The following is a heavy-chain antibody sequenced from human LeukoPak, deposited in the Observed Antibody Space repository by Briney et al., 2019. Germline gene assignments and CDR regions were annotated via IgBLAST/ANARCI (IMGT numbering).Heavy chain of an antibody. V-gene: IGHV3-23*01. J-gene: IGHJ4*02. Sequence: GGSLRLSCAASGFTFSSYAMSWVRQAPGKGLEWVSAISGSGGSTYYADSVKGRFTFSRDNSKNTLYLQMNSLRAEDTAVYYCAKDRWIQLWVGGYYFDYWGQGTLVTVSS. D-gene: IGHD5-18*01. CDR2: ISGSGGST. CDR3: AKDRWIQLWVGGYYFDY. CDR1: GFTFSSYA.